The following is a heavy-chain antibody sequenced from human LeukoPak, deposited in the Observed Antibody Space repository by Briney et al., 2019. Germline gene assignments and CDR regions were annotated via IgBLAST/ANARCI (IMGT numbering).Heavy chain of an antibody. CDR1: GFTFSSYW. J-gene: IGHJ4*02. D-gene: IGHD3-10*01. CDR2: IKPDGSEK. CDR3: ARERMYSGSGSTYPYYDY. V-gene: IGHV3-7*01. Sequence: GGSLRLSCAASGFTFSSYWVSWVRQSPGKGLEWVANIKPDGSEKYFMDSVKGRFTISRDNAKNALYLEMNSLRAEDTAEYFCARERMYSGSGSTYPYYDYWGQGTLVTVSS.